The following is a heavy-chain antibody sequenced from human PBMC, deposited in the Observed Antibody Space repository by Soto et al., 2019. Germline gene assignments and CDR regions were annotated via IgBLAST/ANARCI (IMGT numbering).Heavy chain of an antibody. CDR1: GFTVSSNY. CDR2: IYSGGNT. J-gene: IGHJ6*02. V-gene: IGHV3-53*01. Sequence: EVQLVESGGGLIQPGGSLSLSCAASGFTVSSNYMSWVRQTPGRGLEWVAVIYSGGNTYYADYVKCRFTISRDNSKNTLYLQMNRLRVEDTAVYYCAKNLALDYGLDVWGQGTTVIVSS. CDR3: AKNLALDYGLDV.